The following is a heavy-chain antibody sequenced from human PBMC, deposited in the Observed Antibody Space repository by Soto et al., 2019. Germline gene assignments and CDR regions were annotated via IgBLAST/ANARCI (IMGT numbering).Heavy chain of an antibody. J-gene: IGHJ6*02. CDR1: GYTFTGYY. D-gene: IGHD6-6*01. CDR3: ARAEYSSSYYYGMDV. CDR2: INPNSGGT. V-gene: IGHV1-2*04. Sequence: ASVKVSCKASGYTFTGYYMHWVRQAPGQGLEWMGWINPNSGGTNYAQKFQGWVTMTRDTSISTAYMELSRLRSDDTAVYYCARAEYSSSYYYGMDVWGQGTTVTVSS.